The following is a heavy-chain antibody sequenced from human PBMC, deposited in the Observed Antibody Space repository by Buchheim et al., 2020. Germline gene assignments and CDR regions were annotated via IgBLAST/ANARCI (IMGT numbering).Heavy chain of an antibody. CDR3: ARDGKDYGDPNYGY. CDR2: ISSSSMTI. J-gene: IGHJ4*02. Sequence: EVQLVESGGGLVQPGGSLRLSCAASGFTFSSYSMNWVRQAPGKGLEWVSYISSSSMTIYYADSGKGRFTIPTHNAKNDMYLQMNSLRAEDTAVYYCARDGKDYGDPNYGYCGQGTL. D-gene: IGHD4-17*01. V-gene: IGHV3-48*01. CDR1: GFTFSSYS.